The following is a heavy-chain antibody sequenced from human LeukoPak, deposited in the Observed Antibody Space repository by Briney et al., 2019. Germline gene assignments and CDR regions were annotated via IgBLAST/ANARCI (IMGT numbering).Heavy chain of an antibody. CDR1: GFTFSSYA. D-gene: IGHD3-9*01. CDR2: ISGSGGST. J-gene: IGHJ3*02. CDR3: TTALNFDILTGLYQPIAAFDI. V-gene: IGHV3-23*01. Sequence: PGGSLRLSCAASGFTFSSYAMSWVRQAPGKGLEWVSAISGSGGSTYYADSVKGRFTISRDDSKNTVYLQMNSLKTEDTGVYYCTTALNFDILTGLYQPIAAFDIWGQGTLVTVSS.